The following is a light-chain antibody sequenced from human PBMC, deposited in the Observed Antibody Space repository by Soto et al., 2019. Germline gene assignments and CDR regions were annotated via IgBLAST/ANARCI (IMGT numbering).Light chain of an antibody. CDR3: QQYGSSPYT. CDR2: GAS. J-gene: IGKJ2*01. V-gene: IGKV3-20*01. CDR1: QSVSSSY. Sequence: EIVLTQSPGTLSSSPGERATLSCRASQSVSSSYLAWYQQKPGQAPRLLLYGASSRATGIPDRFSGSGSGTYFTLTISRLEAEGFAVYYCQQYGSSPYTCGQGTKLEIK.